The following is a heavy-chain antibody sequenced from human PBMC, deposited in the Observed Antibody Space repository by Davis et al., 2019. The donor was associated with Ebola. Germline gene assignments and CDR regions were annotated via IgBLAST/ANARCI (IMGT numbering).Heavy chain of an antibody. D-gene: IGHD3-3*01. J-gene: IGHJ4*02. CDR2: VSGSGDTT. CDR1: GLTFSNSA. V-gene: IGHV3-23*01. Sequence: PGGSLRLSCAAPGLTFSNSAMSWVRQAPGKGLEWVSAVSGSGDTTYYADSVKGRFTISRDSSKNTLYLQMNSLRVEDTAIYYCAKIFFGTRAIDYGDYWGQGTLVTVSS. CDR3: AKIFFGTRAIDYGDY.